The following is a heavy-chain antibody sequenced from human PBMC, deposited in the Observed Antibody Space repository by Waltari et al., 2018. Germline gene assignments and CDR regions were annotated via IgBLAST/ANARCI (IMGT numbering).Heavy chain of an antibody. J-gene: IGHJ6*02. Sequence: QVQLQQWGAGLLKPSETLSLTCAVYGGSFSGYYWSWIRQPPGKGLEWLGEINHSGSTNYNPSLKSRVTISVDTSKNQFSLKLSSVTAADTAVYYCAREKRAIAKKPSPWDYGMDVWGQGTTVTVSS. V-gene: IGHV4-34*01. CDR1: GGSFSGYY. CDR3: AREKRAIAKKPSPWDYGMDV. CDR2: INHSGST. D-gene: IGHD6-13*01.